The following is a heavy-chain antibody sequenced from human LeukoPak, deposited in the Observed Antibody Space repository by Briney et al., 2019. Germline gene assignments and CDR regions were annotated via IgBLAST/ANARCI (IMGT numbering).Heavy chain of an antibody. D-gene: IGHD6-19*01. J-gene: IGHJ6*02. CDR1: GFTFSNYA. Sequence: GGSLRLSCAASGFTFSNYAMTWVRQAPGKGLEWVSGISGSGSSTYYADSVKGRFTLSRDYPKNTLYLQMNSLRAEDTAVYYCAKDGYSSGWYQSYYYYGMDVWGQGTTVTVFS. CDR2: ISGSGSST. CDR3: AKDGYSSGWYQSYYYYGMDV. V-gene: IGHV3-23*01.